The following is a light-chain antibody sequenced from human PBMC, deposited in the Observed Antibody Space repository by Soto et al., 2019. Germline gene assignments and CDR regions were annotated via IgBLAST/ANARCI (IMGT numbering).Light chain of an antibody. CDR3: SSHTSSSIWV. CDR2: EVS. Sequence: QSVLTQPASVSGSPGQSITISCTGTSSDVGDYNFVSWYQQLPGKAPKLMIYEVSHRPSGVSNRFSGSKSDNTASLTISGLLAEDEAHYYCSSHTSSSIWVFGGGTKLTVL. CDR1: SSDVGDYNF. J-gene: IGLJ3*02. V-gene: IGLV2-14*03.